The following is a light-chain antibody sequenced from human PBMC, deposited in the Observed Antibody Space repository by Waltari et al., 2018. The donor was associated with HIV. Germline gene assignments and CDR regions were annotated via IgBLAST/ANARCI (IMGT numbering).Light chain of an antibody. V-gene: IGKV3-11*01. CDR2: DAS. Sequence: EIVLTQSPATLSLSPGERVTLSCRASQSVSSYLAWYQQKPGQAPRLLIYDASNRATGIPARFSGSGSGTDFTLTITSLEPEDFAVYYCQQRSNWPPYTFGQWTKLEIK. J-gene: IGKJ2*01. CDR1: QSVSSY. CDR3: QQRSNWPPYT.